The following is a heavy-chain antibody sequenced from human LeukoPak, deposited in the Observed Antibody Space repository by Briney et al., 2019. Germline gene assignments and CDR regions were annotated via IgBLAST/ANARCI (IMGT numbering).Heavy chain of an antibody. CDR1: GFTVTNYW. CDR3: AGGLSDYYYTVGY. D-gene: IGHD3-22*01. J-gene: IGHJ4*02. Sequence: GGSLRLSCTTSGFTVTNYWMHWVRQAPGKGLVWVSRINSDGSNTNYAGSAKGRFTISRDNARNTLYLQMNSLRAEDTAVYYCAGGLSDYYYTVGYWGQGTLVTVSS. CDR2: INSDGSNT. V-gene: IGHV3-74*01.